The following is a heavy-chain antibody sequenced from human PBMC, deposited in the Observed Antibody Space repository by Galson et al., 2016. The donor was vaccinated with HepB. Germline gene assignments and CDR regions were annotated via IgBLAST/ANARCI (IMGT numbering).Heavy chain of an antibody. CDR3: SRHITCTSGRCYEIDN. D-gene: IGHD2-15*01. Sequence: QSGAEVKKPGDSLRISCKGSGYSFTNYWISWVRQVPGKGLEWMGRIDPSDSYTNYSPSFQGHVTISADRSISTAYLQWSSLKASDTATYDCSRHITCTSGRCYEIDNWGQGTLVTVSS. CDR1: GYSFTNYW. CDR2: IDPSDSYT. J-gene: IGHJ4*02. V-gene: IGHV5-10-1*01.